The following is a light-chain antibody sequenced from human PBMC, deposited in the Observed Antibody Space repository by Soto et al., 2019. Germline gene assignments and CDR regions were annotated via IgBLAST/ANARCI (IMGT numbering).Light chain of an antibody. J-gene: IGLJ2*01. V-gene: IGLV1-51*01. CDR2: DNN. CDR1: SSNIGKNY. Sequence: QSVLTQPPSVSAAPGQKVTISCSGSSSNIGKNYVSWYQQFPGTAPKLLIYDNNKRPSGIPDRLSGSKSGTSATLGITGLQTGDEADYYCEAWDNSLSAVVFGGGIKLTVL. CDR3: EAWDNSLSAVV.